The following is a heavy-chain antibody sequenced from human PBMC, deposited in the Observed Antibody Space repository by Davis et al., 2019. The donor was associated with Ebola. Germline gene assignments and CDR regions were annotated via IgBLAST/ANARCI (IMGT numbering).Heavy chain of an antibody. J-gene: IGHJ4*02. V-gene: IGHV4-39*07. CDR3: ARDGYSYEGYFDY. CDR2: ICYSGST. CDR1: GGSISSSTYY. D-gene: IGHD5-18*01. Sequence: PSETLSLTCTVSGGSISSSTYYWGWIRQPPGMRLEWVGSICYSGSTYSNPSLKSRVTISVDTSQNQFSLKLNSVTAADTALYYCARDGYSYEGYFDYWGQGTLVTVSS.